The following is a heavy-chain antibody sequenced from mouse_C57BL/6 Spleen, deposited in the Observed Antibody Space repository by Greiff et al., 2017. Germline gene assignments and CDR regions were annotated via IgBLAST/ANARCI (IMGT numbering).Heavy chain of an antibody. Sequence: QVQLQQPGAELVKPGASVKLSCKASGYTFTSYWMHWVKQRPGQGLEWIGMIHPNSGSTNYNEKFKSKATLTVDKSSSTAYMQLSSLTSEDSAVYYCITTVVATRYYYAMDYWGQGTSVTVSS. J-gene: IGHJ4*01. CDR2: IHPNSGST. D-gene: IGHD1-1*01. CDR1: GYTFTSYW. CDR3: ITTVVATRYYYAMDY. V-gene: IGHV1-64*01.